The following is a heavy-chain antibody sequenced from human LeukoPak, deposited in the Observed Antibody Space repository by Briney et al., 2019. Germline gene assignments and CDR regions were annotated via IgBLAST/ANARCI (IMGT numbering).Heavy chain of an antibody. CDR2: ISSSGSTI. D-gene: IGHD3-9*01. CDR3: ARTYYDILTGYNPYFDY. V-gene: IGHV3-48*03. J-gene: IGHJ4*02. CDR1: GFTFSSYE. Sequence: AGGSLRLSCAASGFTFSSYEMNWVRQAPGKGLEWVSYISSSGSTIYYADSVKGRFTISRDNAKNSLYLQMNSLRAEDTAVYYCARTYYDILTGYNPYFDYWGQGTLVTVSS.